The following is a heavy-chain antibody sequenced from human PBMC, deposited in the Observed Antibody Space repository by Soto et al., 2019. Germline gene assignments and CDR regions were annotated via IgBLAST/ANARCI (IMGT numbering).Heavy chain of an antibody. CDR3: SHLLWFGDGALDV. CDR2: IYWDDTE. Sequence: QITLRESGPTQVQPTQTLTLTCTFSGFSLTTSGVGVAWIRQPPGKALEFLALIYWDDTERYRSSLRSRLTINNDTSKNQVVLTMTNVDPVDTATYYCSHLLWFGDGALDVWGQGKLVTVSS. V-gene: IGHV2-5*02. J-gene: IGHJ3*01. CDR1: GFSLTTSGVG. D-gene: IGHD3-10*01.